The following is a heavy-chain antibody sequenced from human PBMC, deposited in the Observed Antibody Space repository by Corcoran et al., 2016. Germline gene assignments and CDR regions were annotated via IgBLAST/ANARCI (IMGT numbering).Heavy chain of an antibody. D-gene: IGHD3-10*01. CDR3: AKEAGSGTYPLYYFDY. CDR1: GFSFTSYG. V-gene: IGHV3-30*18. J-gene: IGHJ4*02. CDR2: ISNDGRNK. Sequence: QVQLVESGGGVVQPGRSLRLSCAASGFSFTSYGLHWVRQAPGKGLEWVAAISNDGRNKYSADSVKGRFTISRDNSKNTLYLQLNSLRAEDTAVYYCAKEAGSGTYPLYYFDYWGQGTLVTVSS.